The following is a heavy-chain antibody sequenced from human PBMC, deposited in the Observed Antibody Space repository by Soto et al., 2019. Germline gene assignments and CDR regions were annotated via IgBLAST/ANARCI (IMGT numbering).Heavy chain of an antibody. CDR2: ISSSSSTI. J-gene: IGHJ4*02. D-gene: IGHD6-19*01. CDR3: ARSAVGEIDY. V-gene: IGHV3-48*01. CDR1: GVTFSSYS. Sequence: EVQLVESGGGLVQPGGSLRLSCAASGVTFSSYSMNWVRQAPGKGLEWVSYISSSSSTIYYADSVKGRFTISRDNAKNSLYLQMNSLRAEDTAVYYCARSAVGEIDYWGQGTLVTVSS.